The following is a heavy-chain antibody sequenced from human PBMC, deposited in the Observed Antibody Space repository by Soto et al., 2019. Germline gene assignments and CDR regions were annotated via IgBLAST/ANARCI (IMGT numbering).Heavy chain of an antibody. CDR1: GYSFTSYW. CDR2: SYPGDSET. D-gene: IGHD1-20*01. CDR3: ARRYGQGRSPSCADS. J-gene: IGHJ4*02. Sequence: HGESLKISCKGSGYSFTSYWIAWVRQMPGKGLEWMGTSYPGDSETRYSPSFQGQVTFSADKSISTAYLQWSSLQASDTAMYYCARRYGQGRSPSCADSWGQGTLVTVSS. V-gene: IGHV5-51*01.